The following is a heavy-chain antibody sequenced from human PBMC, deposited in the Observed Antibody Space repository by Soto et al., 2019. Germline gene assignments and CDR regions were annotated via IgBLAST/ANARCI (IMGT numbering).Heavy chain of an antibody. D-gene: IGHD2-2*02. Sequence: EVQLVETGGGLIQPGGSLRLSCAASGFSVSNNYMSWVRQAPGKGLEWVSLIYSGGSTFYADSVKGRFTISRDNSKNTLFLQMNSLRAEDTAVYFSATYTSLDYWGQGTLVTVSS. CDR3: ATYTSLDY. J-gene: IGHJ4*02. V-gene: IGHV3-53*02. CDR2: IYSGGST. CDR1: GFSVSNNY.